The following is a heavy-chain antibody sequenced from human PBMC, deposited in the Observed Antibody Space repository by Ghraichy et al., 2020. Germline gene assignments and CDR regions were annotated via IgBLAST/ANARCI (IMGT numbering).Heavy chain of an antibody. CDR2: INHSGST. Sequence: SETLSLTCAVYGGSFSGYYWSWIRQPPGKGLEWIGEINHSGSTNYNPSLKSRVTISVDTSKNQFSLKLSSVTAADTAVYYCARGRIVVVPAAIRVTRMGWFDPWGQGTLVTVSS. CDR3: ARGRIVVVPAAIRVTRMGWFDP. D-gene: IGHD2-2*02. V-gene: IGHV4-34*01. CDR1: GGSFSGYY. J-gene: IGHJ5*02.